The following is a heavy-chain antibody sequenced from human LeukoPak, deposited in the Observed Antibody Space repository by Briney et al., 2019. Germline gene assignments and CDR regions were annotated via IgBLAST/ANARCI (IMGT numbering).Heavy chain of an antibody. D-gene: IGHD4-23*01. CDR3: ARGASNGGLRDFSFDY. CDR2: INHSGST. Sequence: SETLSLTCAVYGGSFSGYYWSWIRQPPGKGLEWIGEINHSGSTNYNPSPKSRVTISVDTSKNQFSLKLSSVTAADTPVYYCARGASNGGLRDFSFDYWGQGTLVTVSS. CDR1: GGSFSGYY. J-gene: IGHJ4*02. V-gene: IGHV4-34*01.